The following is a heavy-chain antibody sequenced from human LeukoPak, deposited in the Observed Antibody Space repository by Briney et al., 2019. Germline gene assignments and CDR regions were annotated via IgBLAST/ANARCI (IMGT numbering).Heavy chain of an antibody. D-gene: IGHD2-2*01. CDR1: GGSISSGGYS. J-gene: IGHJ3*02. Sequence: PSQTLSLTCAVSGGSISSGGYSWCWIRQPPGKGLEWIGYIYHSGSTYYNPSLKSRVTISVDRSKNQFSLKLSSVTAADTAVYYCARDRSYHNAFDIWGQGTMVTVSS. V-gene: IGHV4-30-2*01. CDR2: IYHSGST. CDR3: ARDRSYHNAFDI.